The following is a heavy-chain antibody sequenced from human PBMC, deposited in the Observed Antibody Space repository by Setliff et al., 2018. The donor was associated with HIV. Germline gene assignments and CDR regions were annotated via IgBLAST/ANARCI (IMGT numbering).Heavy chain of an antibody. Sequence: ASVKVSCKASGYTFTGYYMHWVRQAPGQGIEWMGWINPNSGGTNYAQKFQGWVTMTRDTSISTAYMELSRLRSDDTAVYYCARESKGHGSNWGPPGGYYMDVWGKGTTVTVSS. D-gene: IGHD7-27*01. CDR1: GYTFTGYY. CDR2: INPNSGGT. J-gene: IGHJ6*03. V-gene: IGHV1-2*04. CDR3: ARESKGHGSNWGPPGGYYMDV.